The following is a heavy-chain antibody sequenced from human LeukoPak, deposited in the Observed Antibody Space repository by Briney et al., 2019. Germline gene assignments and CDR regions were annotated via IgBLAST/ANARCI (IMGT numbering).Heavy chain of an antibody. J-gene: IGHJ6*02. V-gene: IGHV4-59*01. CDR1: GGSISSYY. CDR2: VYYSGTT. CDR3: ARSYDSRGYYYYGMDV. Sequence: SETLSLTCTVSGGSISSYYGAWIRQPPGKGLEWIGFVYYSGTTGYNPSLKSRVTISVDTSKNQFSLQLSSVTATDTAVYYCARSYDSRGYYYYGMDVWGQGTTVTVSS. D-gene: IGHD3-22*01.